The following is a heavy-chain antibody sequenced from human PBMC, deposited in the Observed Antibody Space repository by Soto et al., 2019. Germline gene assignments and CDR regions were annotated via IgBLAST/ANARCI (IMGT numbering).Heavy chain of an antibody. Sequence: GGSLRLSCAASGFTFSSYGMNWVRQAPGKGLEWVAVISYDGSNKYYADSVKGRFTISRDNSKNTLYLQMNSLRAEDTAVYYCARDGHYYDSSGYYRKLPPFDYWGQGTLVTVSS. V-gene: IGHV3-30*03. CDR1: GFTFSSYG. D-gene: IGHD3-22*01. CDR2: ISYDGSNK. CDR3: ARDGHYYDSSGYYRKLPPFDY. J-gene: IGHJ4*02.